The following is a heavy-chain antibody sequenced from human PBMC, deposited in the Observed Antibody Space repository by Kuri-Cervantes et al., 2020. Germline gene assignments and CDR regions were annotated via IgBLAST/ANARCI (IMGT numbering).Heavy chain of an antibody. V-gene: IGHV3-53*01. J-gene: IGHJ6*02. CDR3: ARDRKPGGYYYYGMDV. CDR2: IYSGGST. CDR1: GFTVSSNY. D-gene: IGHD3-10*01. Sequence: GESLKISCAASGFTVSSNYMSWVRQAPGKGLEWVSVIYSGGSTYYADSVKGRFTISGDNSKNTLYLQMNSLRAEDTAVYYCARDRKPGGYYYYGMDVWGQGTTVTVSS.